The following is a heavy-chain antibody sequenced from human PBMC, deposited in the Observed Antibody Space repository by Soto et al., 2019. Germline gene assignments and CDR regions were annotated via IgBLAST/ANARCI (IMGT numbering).Heavy chain of an antibody. CDR3: ARGESCSWYSYYFDY. CDR1: GGSISSSNW. D-gene: IGHD6-13*01. CDR2: IYHSGST. J-gene: IGHJ4*02. Sequence: QVQLQESGPGLVNPSGTLSLTCAVSGGSISSSNWWSWVRQPPGKGLEWIGEIYHSGSTNYNPPLKSRVTKSVDKSKNQFSLKLTSVTAADTAVDYCARGESCSWYSYYFDYWCQGPLVTASS. V-gene: IGHV4-4*02.